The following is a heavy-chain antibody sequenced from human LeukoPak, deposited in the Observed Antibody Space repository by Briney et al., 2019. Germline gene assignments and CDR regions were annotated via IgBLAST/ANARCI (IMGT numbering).Heavy chain of an antibody. J-gene: IGHJ6*03. D-gene: IGHD5-18*01. Sequence: GESLKISCKGSGYSFTKNWIGWVRQMPGKGLEWMGIIYPPDSDTRYGRSFQGQVTISVDESITTAYLQWSSLKASDTAMYYCARRGYSYGNYYYMDVWGKGTTVTVSS. CDR3: ARRGYSYGNYYYMDV. V-gene: IGHV5-51*01. CDR1: GYSFTKNW. CDR2: IYPPDSDT.